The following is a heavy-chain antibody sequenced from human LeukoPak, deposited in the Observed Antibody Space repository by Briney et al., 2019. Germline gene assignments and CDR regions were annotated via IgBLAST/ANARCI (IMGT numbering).Heavy chain of an antibody. J-gene: IGHJ4*02. V-gene: IGHV1-24*01. CDR3: ATTNKRTSGWYSRYFDY. D-gene: IGHD6-19*01. Sequence: GASVKVSCKVSGYTLTELSMHWVRQAPGKGLEWMGGFDPEDGETIYAQKFQGRVTMTEDTSTDTAYMELSSLRSEDTAVYYCATTNKRTSGWYSRYFDYWGRGTQVTVSS. CDR2: FDPEDGET. CDR1: GYTLTELS.